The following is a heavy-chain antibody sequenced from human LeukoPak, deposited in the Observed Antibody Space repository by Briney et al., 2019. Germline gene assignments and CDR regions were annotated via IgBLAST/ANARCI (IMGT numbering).Heavy chain of an antibody. CDR1: GYTFTSYD. Sequence: GASVKVSCKASGYTFTSYDINWVRQATGQGLEWMGWMSPNSGNTGYAQKFQGRVTMTRNTSISTAYMELSSLRSEDTAVYYCARGIRRWELLRFVFWFDPWGQGTLVTVSS. CDR2: MSPNSGNT. CDR3: ARGIRRWELLRFVFWFDP. D-gene: IGHD1-26*01. V-gene: IGHV1-8*01. J-gene: IGHJ5*02.